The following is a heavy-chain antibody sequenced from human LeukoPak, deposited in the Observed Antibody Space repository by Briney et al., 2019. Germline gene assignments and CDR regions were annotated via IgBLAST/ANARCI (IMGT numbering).Heavy chain of an antibody. V-gene: IGHV3-23*01. J-gene: IGHJ4*02. D-gene: IGHD3-22*01. CDR1: GLTFSSYA. Sequence: PGGSLRLSCAASGLTFSSYAMSWVRQAPGKGLEWVSAISGSGGSTYYADSVKGRFTISRDNSKNTLYLQMNSLRAEDTAVYYCAKDRSITMIVVVITASDYWGQGTLVTVSS. CDR2: ISGSGGST. CDR3: AKDRSITMIVVVITASDY.